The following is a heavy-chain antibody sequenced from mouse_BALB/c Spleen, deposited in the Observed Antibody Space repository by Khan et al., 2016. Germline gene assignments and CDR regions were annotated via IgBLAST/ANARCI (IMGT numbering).Heavy chain of an antibody. D-gene: IGHD1-1*02. Sequence: EVQLVESGPSLVKPSQTLSLTCSVTGVSLTSGYWNWIRKFPGNKLEYMGYISYSGSTYYNPSLISRISITRDTSKSQFYLPFHSVTTEDTASYYGAGYYGRFFEYGGQEPLSQSPQ. J-gene: IGHJ2*01. CDR1: GVSLTSGY. V-gene: IGHV3-8*02. CDR2: ISYSGST. CDR3: AGYYGRFFEY.